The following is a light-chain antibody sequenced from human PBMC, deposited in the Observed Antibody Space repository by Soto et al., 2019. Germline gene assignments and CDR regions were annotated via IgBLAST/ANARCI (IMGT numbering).Light chain of an antibody. CDR1: QSISNH. Sequence: DIPMTQTLSSMSSTVSQRVIITCGASQSISNHLNWYQQKPGKAPKLLIFAASSLQSGVPSRFSGSRSGPDFTLTISSLQPEDFATYYCQQSYSSPPTFGQGTKVDIK. V-gene: IGKV1-39*01. J-gene: IGKJ1*01. CDR2: AAS. CDR3: QQSYSSPPT.